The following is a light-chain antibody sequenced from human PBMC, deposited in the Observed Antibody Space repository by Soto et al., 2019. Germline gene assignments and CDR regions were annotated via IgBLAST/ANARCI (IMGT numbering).Light chain of an antibody. CDR2: GAS. J-gene: IGKJ1*01. V-gene: IGKV3-15*01. CDR1: QSVSAN. Sequence: EIVMTQSPATLSVSPGERATLSCRASQSVSANLAWYQQKPGQAPRLLIYGASKRAIGLPARFSGSGSGTDFTLTISSLQPEDFATYYCQQSYSTPPTFGQGTKVDIK. CDR3: QQSYSTPPT.